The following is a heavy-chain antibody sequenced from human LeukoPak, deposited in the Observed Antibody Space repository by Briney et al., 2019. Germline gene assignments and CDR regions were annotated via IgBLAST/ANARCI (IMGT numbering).Heavy chain of an antibody. CDR3: ARKGAVAGINYFDY. Sequence: GGSLRLSCAASGFTFSSYSMNWVRQAPGKGLEWVSSISSSSSYIYYADSVKGRFTISRDNAKNSLYLQMNSLRAEDTALYYCARKGAVAGINYFDYWGQGTLVTVSS. CDR1: GFTFSSYS. V-gene: IGHV3-21*04. D-gene: IGHD6-19*01. CDR2: ISSSSSYI. J-gene: IGHJ4*02.